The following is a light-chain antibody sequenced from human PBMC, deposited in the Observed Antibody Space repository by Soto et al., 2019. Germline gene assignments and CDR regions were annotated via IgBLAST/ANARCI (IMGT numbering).Light chain of an antibody. J-gene: IGKJ1*01. CDR2: AAV. V-gene: IGKV1-27*01. CDR1: QGISNY. Sequence: DIQMTQSPSSLSASVGDRVTITCRASQGISNYSAWYQQKPAKVPKLLIYAAVTLQSGVPSRFSASGSGTDFTLTISSLQPEDVATYYCQRYDSAPTFGQGTKVEI. CDR3: QRYDSAPT.